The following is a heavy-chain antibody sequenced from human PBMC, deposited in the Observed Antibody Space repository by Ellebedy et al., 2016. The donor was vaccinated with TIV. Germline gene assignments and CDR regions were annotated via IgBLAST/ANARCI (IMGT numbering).Heavy chain of an antibody. J-gene: IGHJ4*02. CDR2: ISGSGDGT. D-gene: IGHD5-24*01. CDR1: GFTFSSSA. V-gene: IGHV3-23*01. Sequence: GESLKISCAASGFTFSSSAMSWVRQAPGKGLEWVSAISGSGDGTYYADSVKGRFTISRDNSKNTLYLQMNSLRAEETAVYYCATGTAGRWLQPGYWGQGTLVTVSS. CDR3: ATGTAGRWLQPGY.